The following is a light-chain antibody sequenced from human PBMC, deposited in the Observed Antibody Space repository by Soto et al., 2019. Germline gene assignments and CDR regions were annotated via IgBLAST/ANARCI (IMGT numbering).Light chain of an antibody. CDR1: QSVSSN. V-gene: IGKV3-15*01. Sequence: EIVLTQSPGTLSLSPGERATLSCRASQSVSSNFLAWYQEKPGQAPRLLIYSVSTRATGVPARFSGSGSGTQFTLTISSLQSEDFAVYYCKQYNNWPPLTFGQGTRLEIK. CDR2: SVS. J-gene: IGKJ5*01. CDR3: KQYNNWPPLT.